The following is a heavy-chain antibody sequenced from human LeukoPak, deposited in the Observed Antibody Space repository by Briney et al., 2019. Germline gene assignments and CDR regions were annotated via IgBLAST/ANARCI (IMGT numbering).Heavy chain of an antibody. V-gene: IGHV3-7*01. CDR2: IKEDGSEQ. Sequence: GGSLRLSCAVSGFTFRTYWMSWVRQAPGKGLEWVANIKEDGSEQYYVNSLKGRFTISRDNVKNSLYLQMNSLRVEDSAVYYCARDTFETDIDYWGQGTLVTVSS. D-gene: IGHD1-14*01. CDR3: ARDTFETDIDY. CDR1: GFTFRTYW. J-gene: IGHJ4*02.